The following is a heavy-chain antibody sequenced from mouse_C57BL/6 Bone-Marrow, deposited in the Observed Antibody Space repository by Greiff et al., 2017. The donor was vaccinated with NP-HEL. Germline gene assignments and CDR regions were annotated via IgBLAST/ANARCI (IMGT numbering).Heavy chain of an antibody. J-gene: IGHJ2*01. D-gene: IGHD1-1*01. Sequence: VQRVESGAELARPGASVKLSCKASGYTFTSYGISWVKQRTGQGLEWIGEIYPRSGNTYYNEKFKGKATLTADKSSSTAYMELRSLTSEDSAVYFCAREVITTVVATGYFDYWGQGTTLTVSS. CDR1: GYTFTSYG. CDR3: AREVITTVVATGYFDY. CDR2: IYPRSGNT. V-gene: IGHV1-81*01.